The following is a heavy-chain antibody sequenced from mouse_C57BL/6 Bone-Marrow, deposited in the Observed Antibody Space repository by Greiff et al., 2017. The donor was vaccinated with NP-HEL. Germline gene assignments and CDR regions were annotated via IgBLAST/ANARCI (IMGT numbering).Heavy chain of an antibody. CDR3: ARHYSNYGWFAY. D-gene: IGHD2-5*01. CDR1: GYTFTSYW. J-gene: IGHJ3*01. V-gene: IGHV1-64*01. CDR2: IHPNSGST. Sequence: VQLQQPGAELVKPGASVKLSCKASGYTFTSYWMHWVKQRPGQGLEWIGMIHPNSGSTNYNEKFKSKATLTVDKSSSTAYMQLSSLTSEDSSVYYYARHYSNYGWFAYWGQGTLVTVSA.